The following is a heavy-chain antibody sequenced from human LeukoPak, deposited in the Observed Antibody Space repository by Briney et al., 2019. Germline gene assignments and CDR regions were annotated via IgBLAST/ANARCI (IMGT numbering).Heavy chain of an antibody. CDR3: ARKNWFDP. V-gene: IGHV1-69*05. CDR2: IIPIFGTA. J-gene: IGHJ5*02. Sequence: GASVKVSCKASGGTFSSYAISWVRQAPGQGLEWMGGIIPIFGTANYAQKFQGRVTMTRDTSTSTVYMELSSLRSEDTAVYYCARKNWFDPWGQGTLVTVSS. CDR1: GGTFSSYA.